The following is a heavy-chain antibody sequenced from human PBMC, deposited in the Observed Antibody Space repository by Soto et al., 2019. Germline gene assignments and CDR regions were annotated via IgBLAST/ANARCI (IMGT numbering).Heavy chain of an antibody. V-gene: IGHV2-5*02. CDR3: AKKGGGEYIGGY. CDR2: IYWDDSK. D-gene: IGHD4-17*01. J-gene: IGHJ4*02. Sequence: QITLKESGPTLVKPTQTLTLTCTFSGFSLSTNGVGVGWIRQPPGKALEWLALIYWDDSKEYSPSLKSRLTITKDTSRNQVVLTMTNMDPVDTATYYCAKKGGGEYIGGYWGQGTLVTVSS. CDR1: GFSLSTNGVG.